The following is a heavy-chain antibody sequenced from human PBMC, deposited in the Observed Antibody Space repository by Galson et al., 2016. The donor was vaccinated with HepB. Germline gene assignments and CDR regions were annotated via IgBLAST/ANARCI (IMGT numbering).Heavy chain of an antibody. J-gene: IGHJ4*02. CDR3: ARDSRDYFSYYFDY. CDR2: ISYDGNNE. V-gene: IGHV3-30*04. Sequence: SLRLSCAASGFTLSFSAMHWVRQAPGKGLDWVAAISYDGNNENFADSVKGRFTISRDQSKNTVYLQMNTLRAEDTAVYFCARDSRDYFSYYFDYWGPGTLVTVSS. D-gene: IGHD3-16*01. CDR1: GFTLSFSA.